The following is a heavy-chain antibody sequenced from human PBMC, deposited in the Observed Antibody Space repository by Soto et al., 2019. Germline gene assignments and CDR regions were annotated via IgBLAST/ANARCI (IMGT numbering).Heavy chain of an antibody. CDR1: GFTFSSYA. Sequence: EVQLVESGGGLVQPGGSLRLSCAASGFTFSSYAMHWVRQAPGKGLEYVSAISSNGGSTYYANSVKGRFTISRDNSKNTLYLQMGSLRAEDMAVYYCARAPLRQYMDVWGQGTTVTVSS. CDR3: ARAPLRQYMDV. J-gene: IGHJ6*02. CDR2: ISSNGGST. V-gene: IGHV3-64*01.